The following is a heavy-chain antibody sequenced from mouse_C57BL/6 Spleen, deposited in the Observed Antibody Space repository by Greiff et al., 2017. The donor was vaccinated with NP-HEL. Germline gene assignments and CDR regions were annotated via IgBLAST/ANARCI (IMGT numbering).Heavy chain of an antibody. CDR2: IYPGSGST. Sequence: VQLQQSGAELVKPGASVKMSCKASGYTFTSYWITWVKQRPGQGLEWIGDIYPGSGSTNYTEKFKSKATLTVDTSSSTAYMQLSSLTSEDAAVYYCARYYCGSKYVDVWGTGTTVTVSS. J-gene: IGHJ1*03. V-gene: IGHV1-55*01. CDR3: ARYYCGSKYVDV. CDR1: GYTFTSYW. D-gene: IGHD1-1*01.